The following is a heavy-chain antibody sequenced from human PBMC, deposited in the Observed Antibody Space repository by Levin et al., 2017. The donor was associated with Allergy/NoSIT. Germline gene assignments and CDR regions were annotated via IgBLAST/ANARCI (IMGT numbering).Heavy chain of an antibody. V-gene: IGHV3-30-3*01. J-gene: IGHJ6*02. CDR1: GFTFNNYA. Sequence: PGGSLRLSCAASGFTFNNYAMHWVRQAPGKGLEWVAIISYDGSNKYNTDSVKGRFTIFRDNSKNTLYLQMSSLRADDTAVYYCARDHCTGTNCPWGYHYNGLDVWGQGTTVTVSS. CDR3: ARDHCTGTNCPWGYHYNGLDV. CDR2: ISYDGSNK. D-gene: IGHD1-7*01.